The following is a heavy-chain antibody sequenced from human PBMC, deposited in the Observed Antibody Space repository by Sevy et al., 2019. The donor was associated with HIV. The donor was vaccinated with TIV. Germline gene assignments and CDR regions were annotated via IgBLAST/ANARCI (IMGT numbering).Heavy chain of an antibody. CDR3: AKNRPPGGSLFSRQGMDV. D-gene: IGHD3-16*01. Sequence: GGSPRLSCAASGFTFSTYDIHWVRQAPGKGLEWVAIISHDGSYRYYADSVRGRFSMSRDNSKNTVSLQMSGLSAEDTAVYYCAKNRPPGGSLFSRQGMDVWGRGTTVTVSS. CDR1: GFTFSTYD. V-gene: IGHV3-30*18. J-gene: IGHJ6*02. CDR2: ISHDGSYR.